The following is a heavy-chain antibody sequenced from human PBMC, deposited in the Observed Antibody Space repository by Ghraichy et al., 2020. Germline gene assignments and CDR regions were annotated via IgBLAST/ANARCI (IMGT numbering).Heavy chain of an antibody. V-gene: IGHV3-30-3*01. J-gene: IGHJ4*02. CDR3: ARALRAESDWWADFVS. D-gene: IGHD2-8*02. CDR1: GFIFSNFC. CDR2: ISFNGNYK. Sequence: GESLNISCTASGFIFSNFCMQWVRQAPGKGLEWVAGISFNGNYKYHAGSVKGRFTVSRDNSNDIVPLQMNSLRPEDTAVYYCARALRAESDWWADFVSWGQGVLVTVSS.